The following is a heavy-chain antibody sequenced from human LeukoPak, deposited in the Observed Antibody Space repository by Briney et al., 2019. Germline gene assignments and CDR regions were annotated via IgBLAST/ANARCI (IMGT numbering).Heavy chain of an antibody. J-gene: IGHJ5*02. D-gene: IGHD3-22*01. CDR3: AKGDSGYYYDSSGYLNWFDP. CDR1: GFTFSSYA. CDR2: ISGSGGST. V-gene: IGHV3-23*01. Sequence: PGGSLRLSCAASGFTFSSYAMSWVRQAPGKGLEWVSVISGSGGSTYYVDSVKGRFTISRDNSKNTLSLQMNSLRAEDTAAYYCAKGDSGYYYDSSGYLNWFDPWGQGTLVTVSS.